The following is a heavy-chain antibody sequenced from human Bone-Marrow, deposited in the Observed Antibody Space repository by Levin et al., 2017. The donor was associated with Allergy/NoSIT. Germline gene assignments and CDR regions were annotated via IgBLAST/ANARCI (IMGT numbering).Heavy chain of an antibody. CDR2: ISDDGTNQ. Sequence: GESLKISCAASGFFFSDYGMHWVRQAPDKGLEWVALISDDGTNQYYADSVKGRFTASRDNSKNTLFLQMNSLRPEDSAVYYCAKIPLYYYYYMDVWGKGTAVTVSS. V-gene: IGHV3-30*18. CDR1: GFFFSDYG. J-gene: IGHJ6*03. CDR3: AKIPLYYYYYMDV.